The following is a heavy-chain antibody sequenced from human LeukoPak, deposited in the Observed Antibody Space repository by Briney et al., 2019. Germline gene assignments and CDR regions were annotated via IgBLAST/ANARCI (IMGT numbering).Heavy chain of an antibody. D-gene: IGHD3-3*01. CDR3: ARSDGLRFLEWLSHLDY. CDR1: GYSFTSYW. J-gene: IGHJ4*02. Sequence: GESLKISCKGSGYSFTSYWIGWVRQMPGKGLEWMGIIYPGDSDTRYSPSFQGQVTISADKSISTAYLQWSSLKASDTAMYHCARSDGLRFLEWLSHLDYWGQGTLVTVSS. CDR2: IYPGDSDT. V-gene: IGHV5-51*01.